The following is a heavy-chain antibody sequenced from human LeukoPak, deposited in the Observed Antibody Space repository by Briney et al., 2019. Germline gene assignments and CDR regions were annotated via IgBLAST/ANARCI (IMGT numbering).Heavy chain of an antibody. J-gene: IGHJ6*02. D-gene: IGHD1-14*01. Sequence: SETLSLTCAVYGGSFSGYYWSWIRQPPGKGLEWIGYIYYSGSTNYNPSLKSRVTISVDTSKNQFSLKLSSVTAADTAVYYCARVITGYGGFNYYAMDIWGQGTTVTVSS. CDR3: ARVITGYGGFNYYAMDI. CDR2: IYYSGST. V-gene: IGHV4-59*01. CDR1: GGSFSGYY.